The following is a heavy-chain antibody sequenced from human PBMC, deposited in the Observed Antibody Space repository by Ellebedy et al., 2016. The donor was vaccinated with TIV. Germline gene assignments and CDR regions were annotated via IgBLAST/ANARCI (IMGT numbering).Heavy chain of an antibody. CDR2: IRQDRDEI. V-gene: IGHV3-7*01. CDR1: GFNIRSYW. J-gene: IGHJ5*02. D-gene: IGHD4-17*01. Sequence: PGGSLRLSCAASGFNIRSYWMTWVRQAPGKGLEWVAKIRQDRDEIYYVDSVKDRITISRDNAKNSLFRQMNSLRGEDTAVDYCARRASYGDYPGQVNPWFDPWGQGTLVTVSS. CDR3: ARRASYGDYPGQVNPWFDP.